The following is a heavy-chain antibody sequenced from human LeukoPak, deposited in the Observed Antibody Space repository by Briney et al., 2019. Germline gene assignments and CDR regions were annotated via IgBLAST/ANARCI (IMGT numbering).Heavy chain of an antibody. CDR1: GFTVSSNY. CDR2: IYSGGST. CDR3: ARVGGQTNWFDP. D-gene: IGHD3-16*01. V-gene: IGHV3-53*01. Sequence: GGSLRLSCAASGFTVSSNYMSWVRQAPGKGLEWVSVIYSGGSTYYADSVKGRFTISRDNSKNTLYLQMNSLRAEGTAVYYCARVGGQTNWFDPWGQGTLVTVSS. J-gene: IGHJ5*02.